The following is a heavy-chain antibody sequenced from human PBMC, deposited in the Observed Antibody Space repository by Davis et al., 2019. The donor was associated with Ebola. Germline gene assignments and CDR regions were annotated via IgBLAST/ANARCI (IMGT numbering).Heavy chain of an antibody. D-gene: IGHD4-17*01. J-gene: IGHJ3*02. V-gene: IGHV3-73*01. CDR1: GFTFSSYW. CDR2: IRSKANSYAT. Sequence: GGSLRLSCAASGFTFSSYWMSWVRQASGKGLEWVGRIRSKANSYATAYAASVKGRFTISRDDSKNTAYLQMNSLKTEDTAVYYCTRQAVTISAFDIWGQGTMVTVSS. CDR3: TRQAVTISAFDI.